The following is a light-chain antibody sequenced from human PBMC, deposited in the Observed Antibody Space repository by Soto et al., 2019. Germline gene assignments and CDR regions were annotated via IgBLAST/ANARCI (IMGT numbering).Light chain of an antibody. V-gene: IGKV1-39*01. J-gene: IGKJ4*01. Sequence: DIQMTQSPSSLSASVGDRVTITCRASQSISSYLNWYQHKPGKAPKLLIYAASSLYTGVPSRFSGSGSGTDFTLTISSLQPEDFGTYYCQHSYSTPRTFGGGTKVEIK. CDR2: AAS. CDR1: QSISSY. CDR3: QHSYSTPRT.